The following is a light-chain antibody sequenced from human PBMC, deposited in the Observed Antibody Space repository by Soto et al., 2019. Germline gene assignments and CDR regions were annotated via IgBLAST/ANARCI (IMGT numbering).Light chain of an antibody. Sequence: QSALTQPPSASGFPGQSVTISCTGTSSDVGYYDYVSWYQQHPGKAPKLVIYEVSKRPSGVPDRFSGSKSGNTASLTVSGLQAEDEADYYCSSYAGSTYVFGTGTKVTVL. V-gene: IGLV2-8*01. CDR1: SSDVGYYDY. J-gene: IGLJ1*01. CDR2: EVS. CDR3: SSYAGSTYV.